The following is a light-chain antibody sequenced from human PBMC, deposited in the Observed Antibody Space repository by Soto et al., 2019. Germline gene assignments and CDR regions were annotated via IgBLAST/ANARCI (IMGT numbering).Light chain of an antibody. CDR3: QHYNSYSEA. CDR1: QTISSG. J-gene: IGKJ1*01. V-gene: IGKV1-5*03. Sequence: IHTTLPVSTVCGYVDDRVTITCRASQTISSGLAWYQQTPGKAPKLLIYKASTLKSGVPSRFSGSGSGTEFTLTISSLQPDDFATYYCQHYNSYSEAFGQGTKVDI. CDR2: KAS.